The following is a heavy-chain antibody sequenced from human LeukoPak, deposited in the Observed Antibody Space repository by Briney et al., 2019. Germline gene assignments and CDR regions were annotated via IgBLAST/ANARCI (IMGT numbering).Heavy chain of an antibody. CDR1: GGSISRGGYY. CDR3: ARVRYGDYTPLIDY. D-gene: IGHD4-17*01. CDR2: IYYSGST. Sequence: SETLSLTCAVSGGSISRGGYYWSWIRQPPGKGLEWIGYIYYSGSTNYNPSLKSRVTISVDTSKNQFSLKLSSVTAADTAVYYCARVRYGDYTPLIDYWGQGTLVTVSS. V-gene: IGHV4-61*08. J-gene: IGHJ4*02.